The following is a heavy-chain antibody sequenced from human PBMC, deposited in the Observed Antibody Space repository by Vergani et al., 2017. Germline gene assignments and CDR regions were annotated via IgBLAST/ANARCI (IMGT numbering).Heavy chain of an antibody. CDR2: ISYDGSNK. CDR3: ARDTVIDY. D-gene: IGHD3-16*02. CDR1: GFILSSYG. J-gene: IGHJ4*02. V-gene: IGHV3-30*03. Sequence: QVQLVESGGGVVQPGRSLRLSCAASGFILSSYGMHWVRQAPGKGLEWVAVISYDGSNKYYADSVKGRFTISRDNSKNTLYLQMNSLRAEDTAVYYCARDTVIDYWGQGTLVTVSS.